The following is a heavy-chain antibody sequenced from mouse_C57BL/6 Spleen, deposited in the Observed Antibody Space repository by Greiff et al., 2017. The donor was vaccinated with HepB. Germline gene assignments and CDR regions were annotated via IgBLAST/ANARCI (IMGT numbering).Heavy chain of an antibody. D-gene: IGHD4-1*01. Sequence: QVHVKQSGAELVKPGASVTISCKASGYAFSSYWMNWVKQRPGKGLEWIGQIYPGDGDTNYNGKFKGKATLTADKSSSTAYMQLSSLTSEDSAVYFCARKLGPPYFDYWGQGTTLTVSS. CDR2: IYPGDGDT. V-gene: IGHV1-80*01. CDR3: ARKLGPPYFDY. CDR1: GYAFSSYW. J-gene: IGHJ2*01.